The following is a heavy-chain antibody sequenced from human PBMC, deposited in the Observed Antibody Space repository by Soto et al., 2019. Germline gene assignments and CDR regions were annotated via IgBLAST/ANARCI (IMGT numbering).Heavy chain of an antibody. D-gene: IGHD5-12*01. CDR2: IIPIFGTA. V-gene: IGHV1-69*18. J-gene: IGHJ6*02. CDR1: GGTFSSYV. Sequence: QVQAVQSGAEVKKPGSSVKVSCKASGGTFSSYVISWLRQAPGQGLEWMGRIIPIFGTANYAQKVQGRVTITSDESTSSADMELSSLISEDTGGYYCASESGRTRGRAPWCQGTTITFSS. CDR3: ASESGRTRGRAP.